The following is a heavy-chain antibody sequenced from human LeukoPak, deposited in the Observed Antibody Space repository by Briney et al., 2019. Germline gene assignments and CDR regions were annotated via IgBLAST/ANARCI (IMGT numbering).Heavy chain of an antibody. J-gene: IGHJ4*02. CDR1: GYTFTGCY. D-gene: IGHD6-6*01. Sequence: ASVKVSCKASGYTFTGCYMHWVRQAPGQGLEWMGWINPNSGGTNYAQKFQGRVTMTRDTSISTAYMELSRLRSDDTAMYYCARELSSSSSFDYWGQGTLVTVSS. V-gene: IGHV1-2*02. CDR2: INPNSGGT. CDR3: ARELSSSSSFDY.